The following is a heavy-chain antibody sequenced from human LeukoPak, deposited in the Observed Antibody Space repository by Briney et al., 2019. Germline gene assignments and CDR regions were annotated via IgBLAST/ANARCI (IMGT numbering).Heavy chain of an antibody. J-gene: IGHJ6*04. Sequence: GGSLRLSCAASGFTFSSYWMHWVRQAPGKGLVWVSRINSDGSSTSYADSVKGRFTISRDNAKNTLYLQMNSLRAEDTAVYYSARGGTIFWRPGMDVWGKGTTVTVSS. CDR1: GFTFSSYW. V-gene: IGHV3-74*01. CDR2: INSDGSST. CDR3: ARGGTIFWRPGMDV. D-gene: IGHD3-9*01.